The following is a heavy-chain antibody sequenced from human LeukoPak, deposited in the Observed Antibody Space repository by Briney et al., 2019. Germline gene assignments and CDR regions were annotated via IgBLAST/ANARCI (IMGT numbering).Heavy chain of an antibody. Sequence: YPSETLSLTCAVYGGSFSTYYWSWIRQPPGKGLEWIGEINHSGSTNYNPSLKSRVIISLDMSKNQFSLKLTSVTAADTAVYYCARGDRLLGGRYYGSGSYYSPAFDYWGQGILVTVSS. CDR2: INHSGST. V-gene: IGHV4-34*01. J-gene: IGHJ4*02. D-gene: IGHD3-10*01. CDR1: GGSFSTYY. CDR3: ARGDRLLGGRYYGSGSYYSPAFDY.